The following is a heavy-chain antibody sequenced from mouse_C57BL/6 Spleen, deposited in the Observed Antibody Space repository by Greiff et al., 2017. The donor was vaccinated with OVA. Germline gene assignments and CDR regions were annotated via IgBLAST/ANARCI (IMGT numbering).Heavy chain of an antibody. CDR2: INPNNGGT. CDR1: GYTFTDYY. Sequence: VQLQQSGPELVKPGASVKISCKASGYTFTDYYMNWVKQSHGKSLEWIGDINPNNGGTSYNQKFKGKATLTVDKSSSTAYMELRSLTSEDSAVYYGAIYGSSYWYFDVWGTGTTVTVSS. D-gene: IGHD1-1*01. J-gene: IGHJ1*03. CDR3: AIYGSSYWYFDV. V-gene: IGHV1-26*01.